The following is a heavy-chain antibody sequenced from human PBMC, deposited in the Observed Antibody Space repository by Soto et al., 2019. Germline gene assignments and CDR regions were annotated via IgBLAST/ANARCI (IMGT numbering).Heavy chain of an antibody. Sequence: GGSLRLSCAASGFIFENFGMSWVRQAPGKGLEWISSISGSGFKKYYADSVKGRFTISRDNSKSTVYLELNNLSAEDTAVYHCAKNQGVELVPLATVDWFDPWGQGSVGTVSS. V-gene: IGHV3-23*01. D-gene: IGHD1-26*01. CDR3: AKNQGVELVPLATVDWFDP. J-gene: IGHJ5*02. CDR1: GFIFENFG. CDR2: ISGSGFKK.